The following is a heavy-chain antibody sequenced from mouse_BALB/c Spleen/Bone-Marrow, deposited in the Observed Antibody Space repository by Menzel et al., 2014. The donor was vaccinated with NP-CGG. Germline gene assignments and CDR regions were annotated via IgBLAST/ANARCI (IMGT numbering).Heavy chain of an antibody. CDR1: GFTFSDYG. J-gene: IGHJ4*01. V-gene: IGHV5-15*02. CDR2: ISHLAYSI. CDR3: TRNKRHDGYMDY. D-gene: IGHD2-14*01. Sequence: EVKLVESGGGLVQPGGSRKLSCAASGFTFSDYGMAWVRQAPGKGLEWVEFISHLAYSIYYADTVTGRFTITRENAKNTLYQEMSSLKSEDTAVYCCTRNKRHDGYMDYWGQGTSVTVSS.